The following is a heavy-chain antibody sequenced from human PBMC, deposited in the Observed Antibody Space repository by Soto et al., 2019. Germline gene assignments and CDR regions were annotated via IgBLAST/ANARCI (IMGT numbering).Heavy chain of an antibody. D-gene: IGHD3-10*01. V-gene: IGHV3-30*03. Sequence: QVQLVESGGGVVQPGRSLRLSCAASGFTFSSYGMHWVRQAPGKGLEWVAVISYDGSNKYYADSVKGRFTISRDNSKNTLYLQLNSLRAEDTAVYYWARARENGAFDIWGQGTMVTVSS. CDR3: ARARENGAFDI. J-gene: IGHJ3*02. CDR2: ISYDGSNK. CDR1: GFTFSSYG.